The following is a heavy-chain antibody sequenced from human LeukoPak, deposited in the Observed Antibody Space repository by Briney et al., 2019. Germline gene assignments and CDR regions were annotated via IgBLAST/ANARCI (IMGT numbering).Heavy chain of an antibody. J-gene: IGHJ5*02. Sequence: ASVKVSCKASGDTFSSYAISWVRQAPGQGLEWMGGIIPIFGTANYAQKFQGRVTITADESTSTAYMELSSLRSEDTAVYYCASSIGLRSLSLGFDPWGQGTLVTVSS. CDR1: GDTFSSYA. CDR2: IIPIFGTA. V-gene: IGHV1-69*13. CDR3: ASSIGLRSLSLGFDP.